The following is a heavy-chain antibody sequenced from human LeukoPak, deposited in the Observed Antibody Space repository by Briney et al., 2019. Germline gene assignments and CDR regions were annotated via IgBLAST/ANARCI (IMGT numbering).Heavy chain of an antibody. CDR2: IRSKVYGGTT. D-gene: IGHD3-9*01. J-gene: IGHJ4*02. CDR1: GFSFGDYT. CDR3: TGVPVLRYFDWSQHFDY. V-gene: IGHV3-49*03. Sequence: GGSLRLSCTASGFSFGDYTMSWFRQAPGKGPEWVGFIRSKVYGGTTEYAVSVEGRFTISRDDSKSIAYLQMDSLKTEDTAVYYCTGVPVLRYFDWSQHFDYWAREPWSPSPQ.